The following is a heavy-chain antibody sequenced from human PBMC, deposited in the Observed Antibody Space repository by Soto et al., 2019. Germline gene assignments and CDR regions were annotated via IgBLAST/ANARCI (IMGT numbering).Heavy chain of an antibody. Sequence: TLSLTCGVSGYSISSGFYWGWIRQPPGKGLEWIGTIYHSGSTYYNPSLKSRVTISLDKSKNQFSLKLTSVTAADTAVYYCGRSQSFGSYDFWSGYYGWFDPWGQGTLVTVPQ. CDR2: IYHSGST. J-gene: IGHJ5*02. CDR1: GYSISSGFY. D-gene: IGHD3-3*01. V-gene: IGHV4-38-2*01. CDR3: GRSQSFGSYDFWSGYYGWFDP.